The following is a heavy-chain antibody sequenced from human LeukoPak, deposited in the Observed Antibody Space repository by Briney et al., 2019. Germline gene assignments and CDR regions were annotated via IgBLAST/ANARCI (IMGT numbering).Heavy chain of an antibody. V-gene: IGHV1-8*02. CDR2: MNPNSGNT. D-gene: IGHD2-15*01. J-gene: IGHJ6*03. Sequence: ASVKVSCKASGYTFTSYYMHWVRQATGQGLEWMGWMNPNSGNTGYAQKFQGRVTMTRNTSISTAYMELSSLRSEDTAMYYCARALGVDYYMDVWGKGTTVTISS. CDR1: GYTFTSYY. CDR3: ARALGVDYYMDV.